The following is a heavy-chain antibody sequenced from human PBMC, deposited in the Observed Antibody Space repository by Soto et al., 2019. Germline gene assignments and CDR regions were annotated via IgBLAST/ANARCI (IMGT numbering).Heavy chain of an antibody. D-gene: IGHD2-15*01. V-gene: IGHV3-7*01. CDR3: VRDGAPGNCGAYSCHKSDY. CDR2: IKPDGSET. J-gene: IGHJ4*02. CDR1: GFIFNNYW. Sequence: EVQLVESGGGLVQPGGSLRLSCAASGFIFNNYWMSGVRQAPGKGLGWVASIKPDGSETFYVDSVKGRFTISRDNPKNSVYLQMNTLRAEVTAMFYCVRDGAPGNCGAYSCHKSDYWGQGTLVTVSS.